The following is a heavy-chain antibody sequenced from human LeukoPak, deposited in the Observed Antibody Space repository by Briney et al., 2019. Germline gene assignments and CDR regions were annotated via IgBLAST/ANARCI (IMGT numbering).Heavy chain of an antibody. J-gene: IGHJ4*02. V-gene: IGHV4-39*01. CDR2: FYYGGTT. CDR1: GASISSSSYY. CDR3: ASGERKGTFDY. Sequence: SETLSLTCTASGASISSSSYYWAWIRQPPGKGLEGIGSFYYGGTTYYNPSLKSRVTVSVDTSKNQFTLRLSSVTAPDTAVFYCASGERKGTFDYWGQGTLVTVSS. D-gene: IGHD1-7*01.